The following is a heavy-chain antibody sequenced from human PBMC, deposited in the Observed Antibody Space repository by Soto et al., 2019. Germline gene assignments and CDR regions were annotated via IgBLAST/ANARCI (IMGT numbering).Heavy chain of an antibody. D-gene: IGHD6-19*01. CDR3: ARDSSGLYHTGFDR. CDR1: GYTFTSYG. Sequence: ASVKVSCKASGYTFTSYGISWVRQAPGQGLEWMGWISAYNGNTNYAQKLQGRVTMTTDTSTSTAYMELRSLRSDDTAVYYCARDSSGLYHTGFDRWGQGTLVTVSS. CDR2: ISAYNGNT. V-gene: IGHV1-18*01. J-gene: IGHJ5*02.